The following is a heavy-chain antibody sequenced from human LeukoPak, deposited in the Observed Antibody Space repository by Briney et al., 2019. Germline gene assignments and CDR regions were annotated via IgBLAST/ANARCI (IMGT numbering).Heavy chain of an antibody. V-gene: IGHV1-69*04. J-gene: IGHJ4*02. D-gene: IGHD2-15*01. CDR1: GGTFSSYA. CDR3: ASSDLGYCSGGSCQTFDY. Sequence: SVKVSCKASGGTFSSYAISWVRQAPGQGLEWMGRIIPIFGIANYAQKFQGRVTITADKSTSIAYMELSSLRSEDTAVYYCASSDLGYCSGGSCQTFDYWGQGTLVTVSS. CDR2: IIPIFGIA.